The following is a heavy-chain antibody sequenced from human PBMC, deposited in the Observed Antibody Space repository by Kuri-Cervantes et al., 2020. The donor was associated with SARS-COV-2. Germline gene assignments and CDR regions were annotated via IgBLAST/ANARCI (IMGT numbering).Heavy chain of an antibody. CDR2: ISSTSSYI. V-gene: IGHV3-21*01. Sequence: GESLKISCAASGFTFSSYSMNWVRQAPGKGLEWVSSISSTSSYIYYADSVKGRFTISRDNAKNSLYLQMNSLRAEDTAVYYCARGDGMDVWGQGTTVTVSS. CDR1: GFTFSSYS. CDR3: ARGDGMDV. J-gene: IGHJ6*02.